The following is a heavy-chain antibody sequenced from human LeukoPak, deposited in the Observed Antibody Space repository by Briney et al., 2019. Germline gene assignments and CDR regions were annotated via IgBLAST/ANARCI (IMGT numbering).Heavy chain of an antibody. CDR2: INHSGST. D-gene: IGHD3-16*02. Sequence: SETLSLTCAVYGGSFSGYYWSWIRQPPGKGLEWIGEINHSGSTNYNPSLKSRVTISVDTSKNQFSLKLSSVTAADTAVYYCARWNDYVWGSYRRRYYFDYWGQGTLVTASS. J-gene: IGHJ4*02. V-gene: IGHV4-34*01. CDR1: GGSFSGYY. CDR3: ARWNDYVWGSYRRRYYFDY.